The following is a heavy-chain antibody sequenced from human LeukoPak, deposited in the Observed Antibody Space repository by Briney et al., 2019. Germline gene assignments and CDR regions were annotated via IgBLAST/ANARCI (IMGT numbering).Heavy chain of an antibody. D-gene: IGHD6-13*01. CDR2: MNPNSGNT. CDR3: ARGLRREQQLLRAFDY. Sequence: ASVKVSCKASGYTFTNYDINWVRQASGQGLEWMGWMNPNSGNTGSAQKFQGRVTMTSNTSIRTAYMELSSLRSEDTAVYYCARGLRREQQLLRAFDYWGQGTPVTVSS. V-gene: IGHV1-8*01. CDR1: GYTFTNYD. J-gene: IGHJ4*02.